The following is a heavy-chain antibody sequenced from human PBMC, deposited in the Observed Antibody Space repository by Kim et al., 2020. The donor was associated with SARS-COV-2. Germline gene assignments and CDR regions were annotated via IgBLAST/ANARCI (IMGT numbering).Heavy chain of an antibody. V-gene: IGHV3-11*05. D-gene: IGHD6-13*01. CDR3: ARGSSSWDRYYGMDV. CDR1: GFTFSDYY. J-gene: IGHJ6*02. CDR2: ISSSSSYT. Sequence: GGSLRLSCAASGFTFSDYYMSWIRQAPGKGLEWVSYISSSSSYTNYADSVKGRFTISRDNAKNSLYLQMNSLRAEDTAVYYCARGSSSWDRYYGMDVWGQGTTVTVSS.